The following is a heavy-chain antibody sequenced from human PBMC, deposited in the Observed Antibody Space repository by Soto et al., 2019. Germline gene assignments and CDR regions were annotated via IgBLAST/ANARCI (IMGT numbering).Heavy chain of an antibody. J-gene: IGHJ4*02. D-gene: IGHD2-15*01. CDR3: AKDSLDIVVVVAATPVV. V-gene: IGHV3-23*01. CDR1: GFTFSSYA. Sequence: GESLKISCAASGFTFSSYAMSWVRQAPGKGLEWVSAISGSGGSTYYADSVKGRFTISRDNSKNTLYLQMNSLRAEDTAVYYCAKDSLDIVVVVAATPVVWGQGTLVTVSS. CDR2: ISGSGGST.